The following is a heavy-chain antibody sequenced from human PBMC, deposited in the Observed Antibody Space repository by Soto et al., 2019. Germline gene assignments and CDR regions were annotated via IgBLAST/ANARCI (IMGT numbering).Heavy chain of an antibody. D-gene: IGHD3-3*01. CDR3: ARAPKYYDFWSGYSDLYYFDY. CDR1: GYTFTSYG. J-gene: IGHJ4*02. Sequence: QVQLVQSGAEVKKPGASVKVSCKASGYTFTSYGISWVRQAPGQGLEWMGWISAYNGNTNYAQKLQGRVTMTTDTSTSTAYVELRSLRSDDTAVYYCARAPKYYDFWSGYSDLYYFDYWGQGTLVTVSS. V-gene: IGHV1-18*01. CDR2: ISAYNGNT.